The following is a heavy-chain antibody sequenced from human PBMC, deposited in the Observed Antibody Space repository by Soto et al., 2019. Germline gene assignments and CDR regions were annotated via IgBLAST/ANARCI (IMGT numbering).Heavy chain of an antibody. CDR3: AGTSWLDP. Sequence: ASLKVSCKASGYTFTGVYIHWVRQAPGQGLEWMGWINPNSGGTSYAQKFQGRVTMTRETSISTAYMELSRLSSDDTAVYYCAGTSWLDPWGQGTLVTVSS. CDR1: GYTFTGVY. CDR2: INPNSGGT. V-gene: IGHV1-2*02. J-gene: IGHJ5*02.